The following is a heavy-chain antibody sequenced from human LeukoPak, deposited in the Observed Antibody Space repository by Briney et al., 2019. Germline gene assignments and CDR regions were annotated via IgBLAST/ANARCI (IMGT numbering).Heavy chain of an antibody. V-gene: IGHV6-1*01. D-gene: IGHD6-13*01. CDR2: TYYRSKWYN. J-gene: IGHJ4*02. CDR3: ARDKAGLDY. Sequence: SQTLSLTCAISGDSVSSNSVAWNWIRQSPSRGLEWLGRTYYRSKWYNEYAESVKSRINIKPDTSRNQFSLQLNSVTPEDTAVYYCARDKAGLDYWGQGTLVTVPS. CDR1: GDSVSSNSVA.